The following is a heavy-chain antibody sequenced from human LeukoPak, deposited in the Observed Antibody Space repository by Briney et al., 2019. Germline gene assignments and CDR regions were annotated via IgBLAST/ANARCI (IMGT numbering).Heavy chain of an antibody. D-gene: IGHD4-23*01. CDR2: ISSSADST. J-gene: IGHJ4*02. CDR3: AKPLEKYTYGGNFDY. Sequence: GESLKISCEASGFTFSSYAMSWVRQAPGKGLAWVSVISSSADSTYYADSVKGRFTISRDKSKNTLYLQMNNLRAEDTAVYYCAKPLEKYTYGGNFDYWGQGLLVTVSS. CDR1: GFTFSSYA. V-gene: IGHV3-23*01.